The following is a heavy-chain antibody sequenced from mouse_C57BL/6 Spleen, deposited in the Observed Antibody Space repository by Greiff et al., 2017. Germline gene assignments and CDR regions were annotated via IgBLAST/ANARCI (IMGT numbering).Heavy chain of an antibody. CDR1: GYTFTDYN. J-gene: IGHJ1*03. CDR3: ARKGYYYGSSSYWYFDV. CDR2: INPNNGGT. Sequence: EVQLQQSGPELVKPGASVKMSCKASGYTFTDYNMHWVKQSHGKSLEWIGYINPNNGGTSYNQKFKGKATLTVNKSSSTAYMELRSLTSEDSAVYYCARKGYYYGSSSYWYFDVWGTGTTVTVSS. D-gene: IGHD1-1*01. V-gene: IGHV1-22*01.